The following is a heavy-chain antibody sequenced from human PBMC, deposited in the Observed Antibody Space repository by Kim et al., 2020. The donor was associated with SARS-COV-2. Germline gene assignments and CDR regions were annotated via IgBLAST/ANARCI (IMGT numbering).Heavy chain of an antibody. Sequence: SETLSLTCTVSGGSISSSSYFWGWIRQPPGKGLEWIGNIYYSGSTYYNPSLKSRVTISVDTSKNQFSLRLSSVTATDTAVYYCARQSRAPYSNWFDPWGQGTLVTVSS. D-gene: IGHD1-26*01. J-gene: IGHJ5*02. CDR2: IYYSGST. CDR3: ARQSRAPYSNWFDP. CDR1: GGSISSSSYF. V-gene: IGHV4-39*01.